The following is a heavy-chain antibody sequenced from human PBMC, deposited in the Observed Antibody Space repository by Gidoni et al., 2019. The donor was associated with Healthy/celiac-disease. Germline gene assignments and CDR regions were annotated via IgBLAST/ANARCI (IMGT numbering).Heavy chain of an antibody. Sequence: QVQLVESGGGVVQPGGSLRLSGAASGFTCSSYGMHWVRQAPGPGLEWVAFIRYDGSNKYYADSVKGRFTISRDNSKNTLYLQMNSLRAEDTAVYYCAKVIQPYCSSTSCYFTDYMDVWGKGTTVTVSS. CDR3: AKVIQPYCSSTSCYFTDYMDV. CDR2: IRYDGSNK. CDR1: GFTCSSYG. J-gene: IGHJ6*03. V-gene: IGHV3-30*02. D-gene: IGHD2-2*01.